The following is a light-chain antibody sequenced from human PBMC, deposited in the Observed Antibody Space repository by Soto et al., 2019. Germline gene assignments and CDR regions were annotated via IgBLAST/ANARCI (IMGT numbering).Light chain of an antibody. J-gene: IGKJ2*01. CDR3: QQYGSSPYT. CDR1: QSVSSSY. CDR2: AAC. V-gene: IGKV3-20*01. Sequence: EIVLTQSPGTLSLSPGERATLSCRASQSVSSSYLAWYQQKPGQAPRLLIYAACSRATGIPDRFSGSGSGTDFTLTISRLEPEDFAVYYCQQYGSSPYTFGQGTKLEIK.